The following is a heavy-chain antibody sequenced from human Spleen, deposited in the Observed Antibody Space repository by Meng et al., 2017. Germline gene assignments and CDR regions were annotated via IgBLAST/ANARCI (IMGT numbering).Heavy chain of an antibody. Sequence: GGSLRLSCAASGFTFSSYAMSWVRQAPGKGLEWVSAISGSGGSTYYADSVKGRFTISRDNSKNTLYLQMNSLRAEDTAVYYCARAAAVLSYYYGMDVWGQGTTVTVSS. CDR3: ARAAAVLSYYYGMDV. CDR1: GFTFSSYA. D-gene: IGHD6-13*01. CDR2: ISGSGGST. J-gene: IGHJ6*02. V-gene: IGHV3-23*01.